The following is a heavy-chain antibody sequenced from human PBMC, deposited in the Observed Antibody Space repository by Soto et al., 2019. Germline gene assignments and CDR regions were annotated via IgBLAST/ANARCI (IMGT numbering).Heavy chain of an antibody. Sequence: ASVKVSCKASGYTFTSYGISWVRQAPGQGLEWMGWISAYNGNTNYAQKLQGRVTMTTDTSTSTAYMELRSLRSDDTAVYYCARDSGYSNFSDWFDPWGQGTLVTVSS. D-gene: IGHD6-13*01. CDR2: ISAYNGNT. CDR3: ARDSGYSNFSDWFDP. J-gene: IGHJ5*02. CDR1: GYTFTSYG. V-gene: IGHV1-18*04.